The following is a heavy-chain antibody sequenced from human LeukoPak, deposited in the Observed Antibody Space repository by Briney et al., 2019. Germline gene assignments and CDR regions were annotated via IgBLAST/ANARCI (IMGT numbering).Heavy chain of an antibody. CDR2: ISYDGSNK. CDR3: ASEIIFGSFDY. J-gene: IGHJ4*02. V-gene: IGHV3-30*03. D-gene: IGHD3-3*01. CDR1: GFTFSSYW. Sequence: GGSLRLSCAASGFTFSSYWMHWVRQAPGKGREWVAVISYDGSNKYYADSVKGRFTISRDNSKNTLYLQMNSLRAEDTAVYYCASEIIFGSFDYWGQGTLVTVSS.